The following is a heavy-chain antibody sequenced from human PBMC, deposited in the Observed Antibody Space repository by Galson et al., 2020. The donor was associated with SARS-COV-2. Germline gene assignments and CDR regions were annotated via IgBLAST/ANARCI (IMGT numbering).Heavy chain of an antibody. Sequence: SGGSLRLSCAASGFTFDDYGMSWVRQAPGKGLEWVSGINWNGGSTGYADSVKGRFTISRDNAKNSLYLQMNSLRAEDTALYHCAREATPVAITYLDYWGQGTLVTVSS. CDR2: INWNGGST. J-gene: IGHJ4*02. CDR3: AREATPVAITYLDY. V-gene: IGHV3-20*01. CDR1: GFTFDDYG. D-gene: IGHD1-26*01.